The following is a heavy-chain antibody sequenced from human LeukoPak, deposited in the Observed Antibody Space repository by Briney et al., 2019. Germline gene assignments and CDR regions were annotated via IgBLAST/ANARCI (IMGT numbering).Heavy chain of an antibody. CDR1: GFSFRSHW. V-gene: IGHV3-7*03. Sequence: PGGSLRLSCAASGFSFRSHWMSWVRQAPGKGLEWVANIKQDGSEKYYVDSVKGRFTISRDNAKNSLYLQMNSLRAEDTAVYYCARDAPPVLVVVVAAMRWFDPWGQGTLVTVSS. CDR2: IKQDGSEK. J-gene: IGHJ5*02. CDR3: ARDAPPVLVVVVAAMRWFDP. D-gene: IGHD2-15*01.